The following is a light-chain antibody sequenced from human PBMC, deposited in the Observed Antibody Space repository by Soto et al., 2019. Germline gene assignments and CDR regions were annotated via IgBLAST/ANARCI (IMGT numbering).Light chain of an antibody. CDR3: QQLFDSPIT. CDR1: QGITRW. J-gene: IGKJ5*01. Sequence: DIQVTRSPASVSGSVGDRVTITCRASQGITRWLAWYQQKPGQAPKLLIYGASSLQSGVPARFSGSGSETEFTLTISSLQPEDSATYYCQQLFDSPITFGQGTRLEIK. V-gene: IGKV1-12*01. CDR2: GAS.